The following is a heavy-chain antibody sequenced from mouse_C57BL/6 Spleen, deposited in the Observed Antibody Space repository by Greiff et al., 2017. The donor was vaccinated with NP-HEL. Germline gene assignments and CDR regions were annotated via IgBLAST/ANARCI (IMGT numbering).Heavy chain of an antibody. CDR1: GYTFTSYW. J-gene: IGHJ2*01. V-gene: IGHV1-52*01. CDR2: IDPSDSET. D-gene: IGHD1-1*01. CDR3: ARSVTGITTVVATDY. Sequence: QVQLQQSGAELVRPGSSVKLSCKASGYTFTSYWMHWVKQRPIQGLEWIGNIDPSDSETHYNQKFKDKATLTVDKSSSTAYMQLSSLTSEDSAVYYCARSVTGITTVVATDYWGQGTTLTVSS.